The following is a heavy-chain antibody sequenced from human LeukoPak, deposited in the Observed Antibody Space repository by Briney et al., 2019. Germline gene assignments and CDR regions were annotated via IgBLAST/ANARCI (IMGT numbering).Heavy chain of an antibody. V-gene: IGHV4-59*08. Sequence: PSETLSLTCTVSGDSINDYYWTLIRQPPGKGLEWIGYIYYSGNTNYNPSLKSRVTISLDTSKNQFSLKLTSVTAADTAMYYCARRKAKTPNYFDYWGQGALVTVSS. J-gene: IGHJ4*02. CDR2: IYYSGNT. CDR3: ARRKAKTPNYFDY. CDR1: GDSINDYY.